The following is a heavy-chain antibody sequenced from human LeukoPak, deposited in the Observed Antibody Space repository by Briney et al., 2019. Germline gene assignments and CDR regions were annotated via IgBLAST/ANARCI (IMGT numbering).Heavy chain of an antibody. CDR2: ITSSSSYI. CDR3: ARHVVAVGFDY. CDR1: GFTFSSYG. J-gene: IGHJ4*02. V-gene: IGHV3-21*01. Sequence: GGSLRVSCAASGFTFSSYGMNWVRQAPGKGLEWVSSITSSSSYIYYADSVKGRFTISRDNAKNSLYLQMNSLRVEDTAVYYCARHVVAVGFDYWGQGTLVTVSS. D-gene: IGHD3-22*01.